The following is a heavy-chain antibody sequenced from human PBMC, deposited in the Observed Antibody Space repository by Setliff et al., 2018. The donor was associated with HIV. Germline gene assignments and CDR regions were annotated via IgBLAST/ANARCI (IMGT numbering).Heavy chain of an antibody. CDR1: GFTFSNYV. J-gene: IGHJ5*02. D-gene: IGHD4-17*01. Sequence: GGSLRLSCAASGFTFSNYVMSWVRQTPGKGLEWVSVISSSGGRTYHADSVKGRFTISRDNSKNTLYLQMNSLRAEDTAVYYCAKSDYGDSQRYNWFDPWGQGTLVTVSS. CDR2: ISSSGGRT. CDR3: AKSDYGDSQRYNWFDP. V-gene: IGHV3-23*01.